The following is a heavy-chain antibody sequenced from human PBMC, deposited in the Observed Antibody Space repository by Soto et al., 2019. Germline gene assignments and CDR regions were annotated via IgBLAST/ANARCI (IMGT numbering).Heavy chain of an antibody. D-gene: IGHD5-18*01. CDR1: GFMFSSYA. CDR2: ISGSGGST. Sequence: EVQLLESGGGLVQPGGSLRLSCAASGFMFSSYAMSWVRQAPGKGLEWVSAISGSGGSTYYADSVKGRFTISRDNSKNTLYLQMNSLRAEDTAVYYCANRDTSMINCYYYGMDVWGQGTTVTVSS. CDR3: ANRDTSMINCYYYGMDV. J-gene: IGHJ6*02. V-gene: IGHV3-23*01.